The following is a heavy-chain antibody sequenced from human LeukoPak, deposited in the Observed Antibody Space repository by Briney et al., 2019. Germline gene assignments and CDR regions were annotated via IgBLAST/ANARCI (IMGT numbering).Heavy chain of an antibody. CDR2: IIPMFGTA. D-gene: IGHD1-26*01. Sequence: SVKVSCKASGGTFSSYAISWVRQAPGRGLEWMGGIIPMFGTAKYAQKFQGRVTITADESTSTAYMELRSLRSEDTAVYYCARGYSGSYGRFDYWGQGTLVTVSS. CDR1: GGTFSSYA. CDR3: ARGYSGSYGRFDY. J-gene: IGHJ4*02. V-gene: IGHV1-69*13.